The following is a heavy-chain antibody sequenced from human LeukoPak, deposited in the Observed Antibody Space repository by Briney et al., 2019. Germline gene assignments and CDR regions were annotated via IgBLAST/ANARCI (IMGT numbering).Heavy chain of an antibody. V-gene: IGHV3-23*01. CDR3: AKRPGKAAAGPFDP. J-gene: IGHJ5*02. Sequence: PGGSLRLSCAASGSSFSDYAMTWVRQAPGKGLGWVSTISSGDGITYYADSVKGRFTISRDDSKNTLYLQMNSLRAEDTAIYYCAKRPGKAAAGPFDPWGQGTLVTVSS. CDR1: GSSFSDYA. CDR2: ISSGDGIT. D-gene: IGHD6-13*01.